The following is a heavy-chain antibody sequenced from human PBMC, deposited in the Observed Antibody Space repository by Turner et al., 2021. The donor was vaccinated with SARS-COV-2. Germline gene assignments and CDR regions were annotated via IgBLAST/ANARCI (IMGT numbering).Heavy chain of an antibody. D-gene: IGHD1-26*01. CDR2: IYYSGST. J-gene: IGHJ6*02. V-gene: IGHV4-39*01. CDR1: GGSIRSSSYY. Sequence: HLQLQESGPGLVKPSETQSLTCTVSGGSIRSSSYYLGWLRQPPGKGLEWIGSIYYSGSTYYNPSLKNRVTISVDTSKNQFSLKLSSVTAADTAVYYCAGEVVVLTTTHYGMDVWGQGTTVTVSS. CDR3: AGEVVVLTTTHYGMDV.